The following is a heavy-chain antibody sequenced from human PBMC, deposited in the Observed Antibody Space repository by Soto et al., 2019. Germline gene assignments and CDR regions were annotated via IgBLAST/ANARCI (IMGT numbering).Heavy chain of an antibody. V-gene: IGHV1-46*01. D-gene: IGHD1-7*01. CDR3: AKDIFRPTGGNWNYVNYYDVMDV. CDR1: GYTFTSYY. J-gene: IGHJ6*02. CDR2: INPSGGST. Sequence: ASVKVSCKASGYTFTSYYMHWVRQAPGQGLEWMGIINPSGGSTSYAQKFQGRVTMTRNTSISTAYMELSSLRSEATAVYYCAKDIFRPTGGNWNYVNYYDVMDVWGQGTTVTVSS.